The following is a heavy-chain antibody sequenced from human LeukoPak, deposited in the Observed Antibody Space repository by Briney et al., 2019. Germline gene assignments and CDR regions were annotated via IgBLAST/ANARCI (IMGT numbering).Heavy chain of an antibody. V-gene: IGHV4-39*01. D-gene: IGHD4-17*01. Sequence: PSETLSLTCTVSGGSLSSSSYYWDWIRQPPGKGPEWIGNIYYSGRTYYNPSLKSRVTISVDTSKNQFSLKLSSVTAADTAVYYCATGRHINSYGDHYVFDYWGQGTLVTVSS. J-gene: IGHJ4*02. CDR1: GGSLSSSSYY. CDR3: ATGRHINSYGDHYVFDY. CDR2: IYYSGRT.